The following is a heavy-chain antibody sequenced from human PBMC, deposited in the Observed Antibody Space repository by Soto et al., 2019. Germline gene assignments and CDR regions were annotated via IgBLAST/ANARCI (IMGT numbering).Heavy chain of an antibody. CDR3: ARIRGYGMDV. CDR2: IYHSGST. V-gene: IGHV4-38-2*01. J-gene: IGHJ6*02. Sequence: PSETLSLTCAVSGYPISSGYYWGWIRQPPGKGLEWIGSIYHSGSTYYNPSLKSRVTISVDTSKNQFSLKLSSVTAADTAVYYCARIRGYGMDVWGQGTTVTVSS. D-gene: IGHD3-10*01. CDR1: GYPISSGYY.